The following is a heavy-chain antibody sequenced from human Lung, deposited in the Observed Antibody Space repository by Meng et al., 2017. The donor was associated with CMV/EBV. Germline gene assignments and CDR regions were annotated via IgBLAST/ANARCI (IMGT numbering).Heavy chain of an antibody. V-gene: IGHV3-23*01. CDR2: VSGSGDNR. CDR1: GFTFSAFA. Sequence: SCAASGFTFSAFAMSWVRQAPGKGLEWVSSVSGSGDNRYYADSVKGRFTMSRDNSKKTLYLEMNSLRAEDTALYYCAKDRNIVTTSFDSWGQGT. CDR3: AKDRNIVTTSFDS. J-gene: IGHJ4*02. D-gene: IGHD5-12*01.